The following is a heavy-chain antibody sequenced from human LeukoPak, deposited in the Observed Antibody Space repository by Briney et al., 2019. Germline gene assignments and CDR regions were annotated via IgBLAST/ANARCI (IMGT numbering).Heavy chain of an antibody. V-gene: IGHV4-38-2*02. Sequence: SETLSLTCTVSGYSINSGYFWGWVRQPPGKGPEWIGSIFHTGDVYYNPSLRSRVTLSIDTSRNQVSLKVTSVTAADTALYYCARVVASTSIDSWGQGILVTVSS. D-gene: IGHD2-15*01. CDR1: GYSINSGYF. CDR3: ARVVASTSIDS. J-gene: IGHJ4*02. CDR2: IFHTGDV.